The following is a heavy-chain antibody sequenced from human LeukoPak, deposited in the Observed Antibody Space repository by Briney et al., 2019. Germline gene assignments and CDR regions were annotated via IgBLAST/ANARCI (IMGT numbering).Heavy chain of an antibody. CDR2: IIPIFGTA. D-gene: IGHD6-6*01. Sequence: ASVKVSCKASGGTFSSYAISWVRQAPGQGLEWMGGIIPIFGTANYAQKFQGRVTITADESTSTAYMELSRLRSDDTAVYYCARGPVEYSSSPPGDYWGRGTLVTVSS. CDR3: ARGPVEYSSSPPGDY. V-gene: IGHV1-69*13. J-gene: IGHJ4*02. CDR1: GGTFSSYA.